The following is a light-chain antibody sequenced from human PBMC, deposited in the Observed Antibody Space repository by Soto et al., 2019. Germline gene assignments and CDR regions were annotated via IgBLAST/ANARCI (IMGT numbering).Light chain of an antibody. CDR2: EGS. Sequence: DIQMTQSPSTLSASIGDTVNITCRANQSISSWLAWYQQKPGKAPKLLISEGSSLESGVPSRFSGSGSGTEFTLTISSLQPDDLATYYCQQYNSSPLTFGGGTKVEIK. V-gene: IGKV1-5*01. CDR3: QQYNSSPLT. CDR1: QSISSW. J-gene: IGKJ4*01.